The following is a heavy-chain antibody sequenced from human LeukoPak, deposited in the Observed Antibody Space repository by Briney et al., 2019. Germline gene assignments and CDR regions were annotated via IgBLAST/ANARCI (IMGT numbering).Heavy chain of an antibody. V-gene: IGHV1-69*01. CDR1: GGTFSSYA. D-gene: IGHD3-10*01. J-gene: IGHJ5*02. CDR3: ARGKGELLGWFDP. CDR2: IIPIFGTA. Sequence: GASVKVSCKASGGTFSSYAISWVRQAPRQGLEWMGGIIPIFGTANYAQKFQGRVTITADESTSTAYMELSSLRSEDTAVYYCARGKGELLGWFDPWGQGTLVTVSS.